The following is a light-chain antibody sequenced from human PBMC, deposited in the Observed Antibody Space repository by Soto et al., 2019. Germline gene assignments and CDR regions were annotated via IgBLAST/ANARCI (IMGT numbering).Light chain of an antibody. CDR1: QSISSY. V-gene: IGKV1-39*01. Sequence: DIQMTQSPSSLSASVGDRVTITCRASQSISSYLNWYQQKPGKAPKVLIYAASSLQSGVPSRFSGIGSGTDFTLSISSLQPEDFAVYYCQQYNNWPPWTFGQGTKVDIK. CDR2: AAS. J-gene: IGKJ1*01. CDR3: QQYNNWPPWT.